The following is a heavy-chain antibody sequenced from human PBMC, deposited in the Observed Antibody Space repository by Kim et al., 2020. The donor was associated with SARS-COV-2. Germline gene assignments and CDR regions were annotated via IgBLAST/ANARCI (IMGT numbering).Heavy chain of an antibody. CDR3: ARGGAIRYYDSSGYYPFDY. Sequence: SETLSLTCAVYGGSFSGYYWSWIRQPPGKGLEWIGEINHSGSTNYNPSLKSRVTISVDTSKNQFSLKLSSVTAADTAVYYCARGGAIRYYDSSGYYPFDYWGQGTLVTVSS. D-gene: IGHD3-22*01. CDR2: INHSGST. V-gene: IGHV4-34*01. CDR1: GGSFSGYY. J-gene: IGHJ4*02.